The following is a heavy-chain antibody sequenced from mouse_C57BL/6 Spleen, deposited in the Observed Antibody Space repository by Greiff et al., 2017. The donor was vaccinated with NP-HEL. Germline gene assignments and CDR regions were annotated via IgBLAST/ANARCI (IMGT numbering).Heavy chain of an antibody. CDR1: GFNIKDYY. D-gene: IGHD2-4*01. V-gene: IGHV14-1*01. J-gene: IGHJ1*03. CDR3: NRYEFDRGYFDV. Sequence: VQLQQSGAELVRPGASVKLSCTASGFNIKDYYMHWVKQRPEQGLEWIGRIDPEDGDTEYAPKFQGKATMTADTSSNTAYLQLSSLTSAQTAVYYRNRYEFDRGYFDVWGTGTTVTVSS. CDR2: IDPEDGDT.